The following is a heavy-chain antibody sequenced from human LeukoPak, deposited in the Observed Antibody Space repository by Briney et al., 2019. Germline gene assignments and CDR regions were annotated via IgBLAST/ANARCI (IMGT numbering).Heavy chain of an antibody. Sequence: PGGSLRLSCAASGFTFSNYAMHWVRRAPGKGLEWVAVISYDGSNKYYADSVKGRFTISRDSSKNTLYLQMNSLRAEDTAVYYCAREYYYDSSGYRDFQHWGQGTLVTVSS. V-gene: IGHV3-30-3*01. CDR1: GFTFSNYA. CDR3: AREYYYDSSGYRDFQH. J-gene: IGHJ1*01. CDR2: ISYDGSNK. D-gene: IGHD3-22*01.